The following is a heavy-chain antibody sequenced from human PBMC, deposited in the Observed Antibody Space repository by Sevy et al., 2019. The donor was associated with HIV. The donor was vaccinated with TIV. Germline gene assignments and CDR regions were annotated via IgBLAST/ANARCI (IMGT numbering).Heavy chain of an antibody. V-gene: IGHV3-30-3*01. CDR3: ARASHMITFGGVIVVYGIDY. Sequence: GGSLRLSCAASGFTFSKIAIHWVRQAPGKGLEWVSVISNEGSNKDYADSVKGRFTISRDNSKNMLYLQLNSLRVEDTAVYYCARASHMITFGGVIVVYGIDYWGQGTLVTVSS. CDR2: ISNEGSNK. D-gene: IGHD3-16*02. CDR1: GFTFSKIA. J-gene: IGHJ4*02.